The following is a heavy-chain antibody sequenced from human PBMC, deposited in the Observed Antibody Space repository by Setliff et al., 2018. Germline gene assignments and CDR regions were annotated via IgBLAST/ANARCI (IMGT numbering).Heavy chain of an antibody. CDR3: ASSYYDSSGYYYVGY. J-gene: IGHJ4*02. V-gene: IGHV5-51*01. CDR2: IYPGNADT. CDR1: GYSFTDYW. D-gene: IGHD3-22*01. Sequence: GESLKISCKGSGYSFTDYWIAWVRQTPGKGLEWMGTIYPGNADTNYSPSFQGHVTISADKSISTAYLQWSSLKASDTAMYYCASSYYDSSGYYYVGYWGQGTLVTVSS.